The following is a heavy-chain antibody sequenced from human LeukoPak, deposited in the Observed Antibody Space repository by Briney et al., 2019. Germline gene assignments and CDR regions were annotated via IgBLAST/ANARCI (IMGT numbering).Heavy chain of an antibody. CDR3: AKALSGSGYQWKQLWFDP. V-gene: IGHV3-11*04. D-gene: IGHD3-22*01. CDR2: ISSSGSTI. CDR1: GFTFSDYY. Sequence: GGPLRLSCAASGFTFSDYYVSWIRQAPGKGLEWVSYISSSGSTIYYADSVKGRFTISRDNAKNSLYLEMNSLRAEDTAVYYCAKALSGSGYQWKQLWFDPWGQGTLVTVSS. J-gene: IGHJ5*02.